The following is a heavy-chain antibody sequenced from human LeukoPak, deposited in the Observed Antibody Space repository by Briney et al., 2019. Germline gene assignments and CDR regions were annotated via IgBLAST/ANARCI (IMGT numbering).Heavy chain of an antibody. CDR1: GFAFHTFN. V-gene: IGHV3-21*01. CDR2: ISGTGCYI. D-gene: IGHD2/OR15-2a*01. CDR3: ARDDFVYYYYGMDV. J-gene: IGHJ6*02. Sequence: GGSLRLSCAASGFAFHTFNMNWIRQTPDKGLEWVSSISGTGCYIYYADSVKGRFTISRDNAKNSLYLQMNSLRAEDTAVYYCARDDFVYYYYGMDVWGQGTTVTVSS.